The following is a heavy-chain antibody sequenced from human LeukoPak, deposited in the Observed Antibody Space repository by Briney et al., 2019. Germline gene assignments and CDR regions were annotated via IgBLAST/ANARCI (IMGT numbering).Heavy chain of an antibody. CDR1: GYTFTGYY. J-gene: IGHJ3*02. V-gene: IGHV1-2*02. D-gene: IGHD3-22*01. CDR2: TNPNSGGT. Sequence: ASVTVPCKASGYTFTGYYMHWVRQAPRQGLEWMGWTNPNSGGTNYAQKLQGRVTMTRDTSISTAYMELSRLRSDGTAVYYCARDMYYYDSSGYGKGAFDIWGQGTMVTVSS. CDR3: ARDMYYYDSSGYGKGAFDI.